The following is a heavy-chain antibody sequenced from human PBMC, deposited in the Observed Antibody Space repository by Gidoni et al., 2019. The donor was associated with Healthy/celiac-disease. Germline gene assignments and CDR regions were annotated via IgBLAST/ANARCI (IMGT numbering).Heavy chain of an antibody. CDR1: GFTFSSYI. Sequence: EVQLVESGGGLVQPGRSLRLSCSASGFTFSSYIMNWVLQAPGKGLELVSYISSSSSTIYYADSVKGRFTISRDKAKNSLYLQMNRLRAEDTAVYYCARTYSYEIDYWGQGTLVTVSS. V-gene: IGHV3-48*01. J-gene: IGHJ4*02. D-gene: IGHD5-18*01. CDR2: ISSSSSTI. CDR3: ARTYSYEIDY.